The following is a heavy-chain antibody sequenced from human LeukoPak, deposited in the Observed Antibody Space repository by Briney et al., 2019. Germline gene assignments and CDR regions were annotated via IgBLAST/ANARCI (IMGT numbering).Heavy chain of an antibody. Sequence: PSETLPLTCTVSGGSISSYYWGWIRQPPGKGLEWIGSIYHSGSTDYNPSLKSRVTISVDTSKNQFSLKLRSVTAADAAVYYCARGLEWFDPWGQGTLVTVSS. CDR3: ARGLEWFDP. J-gene: IGHJ5*02. CDR2: IYHSGST. CDR1: GGSISSYY. D-gene: IGHD1-1*01. V-gene: IGHV4-59*01.